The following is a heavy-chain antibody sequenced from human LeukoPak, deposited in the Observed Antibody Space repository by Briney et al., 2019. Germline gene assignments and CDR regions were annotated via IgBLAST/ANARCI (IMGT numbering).Heavy chain of an antibody. J-gene: IGHJ6*03. Sequence: GASVKVSCKASGGTFSSYAISWVRQAPGQGLEWMGGIIPIFGTANYAQKFQGRVTITADESTSTAYMELSSLRSEDTAVYYCARGGRGVVIDGYYYMGVWGKGTTVTVSS. V-gene: IGHV1-69*13. CDR2: IIPIFGTA. D-gene: IGHD3-3*01. CDR3: ARGGRGVVIDGYYYMGV. CDR1: GGTFSSYA.